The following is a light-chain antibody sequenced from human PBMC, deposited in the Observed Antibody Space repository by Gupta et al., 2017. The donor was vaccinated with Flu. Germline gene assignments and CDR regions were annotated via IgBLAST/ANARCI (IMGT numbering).Light chain of an antibody. Sequence: DTQMTQSPSTLSASAGDRVTITCRASESISTWLAWYQQKPGKAPKHLIYKASSLESGVPSRFSGSGSGTEFTLTISSLQPDDFAAYYCQQLNTYPYNFGQGTKLEIK. J-gene: IGKJ2*01. CDR3: QQLNTYPYN. V-gene: IGKV1-5*03. CDR1: ESISTW. CDR2: KAS.